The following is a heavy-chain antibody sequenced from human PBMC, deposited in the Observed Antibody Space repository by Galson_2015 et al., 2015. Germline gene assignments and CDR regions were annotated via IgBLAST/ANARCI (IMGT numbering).Heavy chain of an antibody. D-gene: IGHD2-15*01. CDR3: ARDSGLRYPPTGYYGMDV. CDR1: GFTFSTYG. CDR2: IWYDGSNK. J-gene: IGHJ6*02. Sequence: SLRLSCAASGFTFSTYGTHWVRQAPGKGLEWVAVIWYDGSNKYYADSVKGRFTISRDNSKNTLYLQMNSLRAEDTAVYYCARDSGLRYPPTGYYGMDVWGQGTTVTVSS. V-gene: IGHV3-33*01.